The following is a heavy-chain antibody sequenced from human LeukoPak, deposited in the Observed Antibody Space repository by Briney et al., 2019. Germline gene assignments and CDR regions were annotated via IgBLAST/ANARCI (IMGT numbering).Heavy chain of an antibody. J-gene: IGHJ4*02. CDR1: GGSFSGYY. V-gene: IGHV4-34*01. CDR3: ARARYSSSWFSRPFDY. CDR2: INHSGST. D-gene: IGHD6-13*01. Sequence: SETLSLTCAVYGGSFSGYYWSWIRQPPGKGLEWIGEINHSGSTNYNPSLKSRVTISVDTSKHQFSLKLSSVTAADTAVYYCARARYSSSWFSRPFDYWGQGTLVTVSS.